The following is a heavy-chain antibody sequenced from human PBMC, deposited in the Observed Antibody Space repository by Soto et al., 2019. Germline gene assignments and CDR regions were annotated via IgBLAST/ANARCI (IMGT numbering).Heavy chain of an antibody. J-gene: IGHJ2*01. Sequence: GGSLRLSCAASRFTFSSYWMSWVRQAPGKGLEWVANIKQDGSEKYYVDSVKGRFTISRDNAKNSLYLQMNSLRAEDTAVYYCAGNWYFDLWGRGTLVTVSS. V-gene: IGHV3-7*05. CDR3: AGNWYFDL. CDR2: IKQDGSEK. CDR1: RFTFSSYW.